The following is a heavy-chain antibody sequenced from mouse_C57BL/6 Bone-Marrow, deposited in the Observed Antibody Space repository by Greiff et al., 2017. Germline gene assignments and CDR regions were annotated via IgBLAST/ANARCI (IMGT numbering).Heavy chain of an antibody. J-gene: IGHJ3*01. Sequence: EVQLVESGGGLVKPGGSLKLSCAASGFTFSDYGMNWVRQAPEKGLEWVAYISSGSSSIYYADTVKGRFIISRDTAKNTLLLQMTSLMSEDRAMFYLARSYYDCSSPGFAYRGPGNLVTVPA. CDR1: GFTFSDYG. CDR2: ISSGSSSI. CDR3: ARSYYDCSSPGFAY. D-gene: IGHD1-1*01. V-gene: IGHV5-17*01.